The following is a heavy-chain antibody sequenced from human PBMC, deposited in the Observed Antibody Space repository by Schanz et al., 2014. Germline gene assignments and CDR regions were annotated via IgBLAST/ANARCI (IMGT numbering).Heavy chain of an antibody. V-gene: IGHV3-30*18. J-gene: IGHJ6*03. Sequence: QVQLVESGGGVVQPGRSLRLSCAASGFTFSSYGMHWVRQSPGKGLEWVALISYDGSNKYYADSVKGRFTISRDSSKNTLYLQMNSLRADDTAVYYCAKEYQDCSSASCSLWENYCMDVWGKGTTVTVSS. D-gene: IGHD2-2*01. CDR1: GFTFSSYG. CDR2: ISYDGSNK. CDR3: AKEYQDCSSASCSLWENYCMDV.